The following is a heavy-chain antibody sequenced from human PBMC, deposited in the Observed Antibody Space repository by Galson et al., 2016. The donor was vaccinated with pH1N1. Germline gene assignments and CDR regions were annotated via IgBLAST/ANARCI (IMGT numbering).Heavy chain of an antibody. D-gene: IGHD3-16*01. CDR1: GFSVSSSGMG. CDR3: AHREVMITNAFDF. V-gene: IGHV2-5*02. CDR2: IYWDDDK. Sequence: PALVKPTQTLTLTCNFSGFSVSSSGMGVGWIRQPPGKGLEWLAVIYWDDDKRYSPSLKSRLTITKDTSKNQVVLKMTNMDSADTATYYCAHREVMITNAFDFWGQGTMVTVPS. J-gene: IGHJ3*01.